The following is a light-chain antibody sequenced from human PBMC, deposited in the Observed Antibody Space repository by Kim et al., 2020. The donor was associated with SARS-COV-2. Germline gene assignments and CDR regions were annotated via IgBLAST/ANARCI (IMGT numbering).Light chain of an antibody. V-gene: IGLV3-19*01. CDR3: KSRDSSGNVV. J-gene: IGLJ2*01. CDR2: GSN. CDR1: SLRSYY. Sequence: SSELTQDPAVSVALGQTVRITCQGDSLRSYYASWYQQKPGQAPVLVIYGSNNRPSGIPDRFSGSTSGNTASLTIPGAQPEDEADYYCKSRDSSGNVVFGGGTQLTVL.